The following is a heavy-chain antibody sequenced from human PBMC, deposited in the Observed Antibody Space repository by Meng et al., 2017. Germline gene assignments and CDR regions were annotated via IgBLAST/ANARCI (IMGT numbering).Heavy chain of an antibody. Sequence: ASVKVSCKASGYTFTSYYMHWVRQAPGQGLEWMGIINPSGGSTSYAQKFQGRVTMTRDTSTSTVYMELSSLRSEDTAVYYCARGFIQGGWELLSYAFDIWGQGTMVTVSS. CDR2: INPSGGST. J-gene: IGHJ3*02. V-gene: IGHV1-46*01. CDR1: GYTFTSYY. CDR3: ARGFIQGGWELLSYAFDI. D-gene: IGHD1-26*01.